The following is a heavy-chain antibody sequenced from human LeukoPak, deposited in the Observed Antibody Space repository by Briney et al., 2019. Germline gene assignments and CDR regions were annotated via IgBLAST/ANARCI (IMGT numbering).Heavy chain of an antibody. CDR2: ISSSSSYI. D-gene: IGHD6-19*01. CDR3: ARVQQWLFDY. J-gene: IGHJ4*02. V-gene: IGHV3-21*01. CDR1: GFTFSSYS. Sequence: GGSLRLSCAASGFTFSSYSMNWVRQAPGKGLEWVSSISSSSSYIYYADSVKGRFTISRDNAKSSLYLQMNSLRAEDTAVYYCARVQQWLFDYWGQGTLVTVSS.